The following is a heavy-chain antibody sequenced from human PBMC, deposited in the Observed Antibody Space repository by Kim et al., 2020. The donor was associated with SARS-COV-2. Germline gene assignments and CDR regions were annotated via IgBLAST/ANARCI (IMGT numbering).Heavy chain of an antibody. J-gene: IGHJ4*02. Sequence: GGSLRFSCAASGFAVYRFAMNWVRQAPGKGLEWISAITNNNGKTYYQDSVKGRFTISRDESKNIVYLHMNSLRVEATAVYYCAKDHPSPGWPTFGDWGQGTLVAVSS. CDR2: ITNNNGKT. CDR1: GFAVYRFA. D-gene: IGHD6-19*01. V-gene: IGHV3-23*01. CDR3: AKDHPSPGWPTFGD.